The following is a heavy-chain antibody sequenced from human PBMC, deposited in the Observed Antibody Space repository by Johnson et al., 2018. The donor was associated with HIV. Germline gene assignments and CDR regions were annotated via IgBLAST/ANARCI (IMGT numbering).Heavy chain of an antibody. CDR3: AKDLDGDYEPVGAFDI. Sequence: VQLVESGGGVVQPGRSLRLSCAASGFTFSSYGMHWVRQAPGKGLDWVAFIWYDGSNKYYADSVKGRFTISRDNSKNTLYLQMNSLRAEDTAVYYCAKDLDGDYEPVGAFDIWGQGTMVTVSS. V-gene: IGHV3-30*02. CDR2: IWYDGSNK. D-gene: IGHD4-17*01. CDR1: GFTFSSYG. J-gene: IGHJ3*02.